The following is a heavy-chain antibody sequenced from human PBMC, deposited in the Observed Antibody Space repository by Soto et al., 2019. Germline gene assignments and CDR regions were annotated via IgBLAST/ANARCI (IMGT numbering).Heavy chain of an antibody. CDR3: VRHQGKALDQAGDAFDI. D-gene: IGHD6-19*01. V-gene: IGHV3-30*04. Sequence: GGSLRLSCAASGFTFSSYAMHWVRQAPGKGLEWVAVISYDGSNKYYADSVKVRFTISRDNSKNTLYLQMNSLRAEDTSVYYIVRHQGKALDQAGDAFDIWCQWSMVTASS. J-gene: IGHJ3*02. CDR2: ISYDGSNK. CDR1: GFTFSSYA.